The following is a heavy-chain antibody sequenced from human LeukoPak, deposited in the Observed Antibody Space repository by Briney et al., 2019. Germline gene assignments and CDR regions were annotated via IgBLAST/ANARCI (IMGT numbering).Heavy chain of an antibody. CDR1: GGSISSYY. V-gene: IGHV4-59*01. J-gene: IGHJ3*02. CDR2: IYYSGST. Sequence: SETLSLTCPVSGGSISSYYWSWIRQPPGKGLEWIGYIYYSGSTNYNPSLKSRVTISVDTSKNQFSLKLSSVTAADTAVYYCARARVVVVAATPSRAFDIWGQGTMVTVSS. CDR3: ARARVVVVAATPSRAFDI. D-gene: IGHD2-15*01.